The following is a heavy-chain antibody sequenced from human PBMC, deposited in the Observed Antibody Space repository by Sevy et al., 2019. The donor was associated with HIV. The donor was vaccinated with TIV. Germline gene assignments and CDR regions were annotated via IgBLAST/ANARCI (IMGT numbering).Heavy chain of an antibody. J-gene: IGHJ6*02. CDR1: GGSFSGYY. Sequence: SETLSLTCAVYGGSFSGYYWIWIRQPPGKGLEWIGEINHSGSTNYNPSLKSRVTISVDTSKNQFSLKLSSVTAADTAVYYCARCAVWVGYYYYGMDVWGQGTTVTVSS. CDR2: INHSGST. D-gene: IGHD3-16*01. V-gene: IGHV4-34*01. CDR3: ARCAVWVGYYYYGMDV.